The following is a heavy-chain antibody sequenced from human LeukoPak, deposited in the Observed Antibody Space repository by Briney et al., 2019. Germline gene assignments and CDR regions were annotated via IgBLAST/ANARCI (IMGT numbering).Heavy chain of an antibody. CDR1: GGSISSYY. CDR2: IYYTGST. J-gene: IGHJ4*02. CDR3: ARHGRSGYSIDWPALDY. V-gene: IGHV4-59*08. Sequence: SETLSLTCTVSGGSISSYYWSWIRQPPGKGLEWIGYIYYTGSTNYSPSLKSRLTISVATSKNQFSLKLSSVTAEDTAVYYCARHGRSGYSIDWPALDYWGQGSLVTVSS. D-gene: IGHD5-18*01.